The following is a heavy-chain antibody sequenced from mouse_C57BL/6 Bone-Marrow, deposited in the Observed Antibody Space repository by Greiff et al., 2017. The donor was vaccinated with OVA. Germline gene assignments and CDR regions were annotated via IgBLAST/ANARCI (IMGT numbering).Heavy chain of an antibody. CDR1: GYTFTDYY. V-gene: IGHV1-77*01. Sequence: VQLQQSGAELVKPGASVKISCKASGYTFTDYYINWVKQRPGQGLEWIGKLGPGSGSTYYNEKFKGKATLTADKSSSTAYMQLSSLTSEDSAVYFCARSRSDGFAYWGQGTLVTVSA. J-gene: IGHJ3*01. CDR2: LGPGSGST. CDR3: ARSRSDGFAY.